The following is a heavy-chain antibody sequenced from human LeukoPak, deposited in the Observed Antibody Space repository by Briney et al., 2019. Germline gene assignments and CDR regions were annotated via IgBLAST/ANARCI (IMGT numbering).Heavy chain of an antibody. CDR2: MNPNSGNT. D-gene: IGHD6-19*01. V-gene: IGHV1-8*01. CDR3: ARAGSSGWFDFDN. CDR1: GDTFPSYD. Sequence: ASVKVSCKASGDTFPSYDINWVRQAAGQGLEWMGWMNPNSGNTVYAQKFQGRVTMTRNTSISTAYMELSSLRSDDTAVYYCARAGSSGWFDFDNWGQGTLVSVSS. J-gene: IGHJ4*02.